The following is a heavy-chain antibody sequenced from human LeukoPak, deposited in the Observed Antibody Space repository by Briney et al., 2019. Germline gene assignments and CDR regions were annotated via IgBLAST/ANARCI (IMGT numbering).Heavy chain of an antibody. CDR3: ARDQPYYGDHLYAFDI. J-gene: IGHJ3*02. D-gene: IGHD3-10*01. CDR1: GYTFTRFG. CDR2: ISAYNDT. V-gene: IGHV1-18*01. Sequence: ASVKVSCKAYGYTFTRFGVTWVRQAPGQGLEWMGWISAYNDTNYAQEFQGRVTMTTDTSTSTAYMELRSLRSDDTAVYYCARDQPYYGDHLYAFDIWGQGTMVTVSS.